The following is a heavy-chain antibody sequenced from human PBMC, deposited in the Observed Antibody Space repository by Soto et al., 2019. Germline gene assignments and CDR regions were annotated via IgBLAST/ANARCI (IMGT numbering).Heavy chain of an antibody. V-gene: IGHV3-9*01. CDR3: AKDEYSSSSVSLDY. Sequence: EVQLVESGGALVQPGRSLRLSCAASGFTFEDYTMHWVRQAPGKGLEWVSGISWNSYVINYADSVKGRFTVSRDNAKKSLYLQMHSLTADDTAFYYFAKDEYSSSSVSLDYWGQGTLVTVSS. CDR1: GFTFEDYT. CDR2: ISWNSYVI. D-gene: IGHD6-6*01. J-gene: IGHJ4*02.